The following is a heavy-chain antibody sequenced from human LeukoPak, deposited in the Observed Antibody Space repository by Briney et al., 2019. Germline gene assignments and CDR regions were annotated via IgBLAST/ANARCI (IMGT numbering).Heavy chain of an antibody. V-gene: IGHV3-7*01. CDR2: IKQDGSEK. J-gene: IGHJ4*02. CDR1: GFTFSSSW. D-gene: IGHD3-22*01. CDR3: ARDQDYYDSSGFYLFFDY. Sequence: GGSLRLSCTTSGFTFSSSWMSWVRQAPGKGLEWVANIKQDGSEKYYVDSVKGRFTISRDNAKNSLYLQMNSLRAEDTAVYYCARDQDYYDSSGFYLFFDYWGQGTLVTVSS.